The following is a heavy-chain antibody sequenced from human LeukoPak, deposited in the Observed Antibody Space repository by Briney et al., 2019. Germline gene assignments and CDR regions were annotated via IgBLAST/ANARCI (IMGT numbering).Heavy chain of an antibody. Sequence: ASVTVSCTASGYTFAGYYMHWVRQAPGQGLEWMGWINPNSGGTNYAQKFQGWVTMTRDTSISTAYMELSRLRSDDTAVYYCARLSGGRDAVAGSWVFDYWGQGTLVTVSS. J-gene: IGHJ4*02. CDR3: ARLSGGRDAVAGSWVFDY. CDR1: GYTFAGYY. V-gene: IGHV1-2*04. CDR2: INPNSGGT. D-gene: IGHD6-19*01.